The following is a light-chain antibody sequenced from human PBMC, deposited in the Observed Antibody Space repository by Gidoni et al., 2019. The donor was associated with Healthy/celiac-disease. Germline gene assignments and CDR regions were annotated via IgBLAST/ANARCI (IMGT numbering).Light chain of an antibody. CDR2: GAS. CDR3: QQYGSSPPAT. CDR1: QSVSSIY. Sequence: EIVLTQSPGTLSLSPGERATLSCRASQSVSSIYLAWYQQKPGQAPRLLLYGASSRATGIPDRFSGSGSGTDFTLTISRLEPEDFAVYYCQQYGSSPPATFGQGTKVEIK. V-gene: IGKV3-20*01. J-gene: IGKJ1*01.